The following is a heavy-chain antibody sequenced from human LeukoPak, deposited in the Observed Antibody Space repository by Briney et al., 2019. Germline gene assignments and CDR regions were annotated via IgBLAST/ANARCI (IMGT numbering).Heavy chain of an antibody. J-gene: IGHJ6*02. CDR3: AKDLGRRAAQWLVTPTYYYYGMDV. Sequence: PGGSLRLSCAASGFTFSSYGMHWVRQAPGKGLEWVAFIRYDGSNKYYADSVKGRFTISRDNSKNTLYLQMNSLRAEDTAVYYCAKDLGRRAAQWLVTPTYYYYGMDVWGQGTTVTVSS. V-gene: IGHV3-30*02. CDR2: IRYDGSNK. D-gene: IGHD6-19*01. CDR1: GFTFSSYG.